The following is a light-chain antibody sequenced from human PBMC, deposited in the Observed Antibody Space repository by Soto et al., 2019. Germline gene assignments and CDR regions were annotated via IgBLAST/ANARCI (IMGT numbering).Light chain of an antibody. Sequence: EXVLTQSPGTLSLSQGGRATLSCRASQSVTSSYLAWYQQKSGQAPRLLIYGASSRVTGIPDRFSASGSGTDFTLTISSLEPEDFAVYYCQQYGSSPITFGQGTRLEIK. J-gene: IGKJ5*01. CDR3: QQYGSSPIT. CDR2: GAS. CDR1: QSVTSSY. V-gene: IGKV3-20*01.